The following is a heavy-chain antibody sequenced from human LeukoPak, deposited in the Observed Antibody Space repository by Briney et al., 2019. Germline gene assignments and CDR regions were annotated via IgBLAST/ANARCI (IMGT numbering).Heavy chain of an antibody. V-gene: IGHV1-2*06. CDR3: ARVLIAVAGDY. J-gene: IGHJ4*02. CDR1: RYTFTGYY. Sequence: ASVKVSCKASRYTFTGYYMHWVRQAPGQGLEWMGRINPNSGGTNYAQKFQGRVTMTRDTSISTAYMELSRLRSDDTAVYYCARVLIAVAGDYWGQGTLVTVSS. CDR2: INPNSGGT. D-gene: IGHD6-19*01.